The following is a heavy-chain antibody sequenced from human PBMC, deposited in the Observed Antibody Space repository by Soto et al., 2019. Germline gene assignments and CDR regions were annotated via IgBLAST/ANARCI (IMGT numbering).Heavy chain of an antibody. V-gene: IGHV3-48*02. D-gene: IGHD4-17*01. CDR1: GFTFSSYS. CDR3: GRDRKGYGDYWGGVDY. J-gene: IGHJ4*02. Sequence: EVQLVESGGGLVQPGGSLRLSCAASGFTFSSYSMNWVRQAPGKGLEWVSYISSSSSTIYYADSVKGRFTISRDNAKNSLYLQMNSLRDEDTAVDYSGRDRKGYGDYWGGVDYWGQGTLVTVSS. CDR2: ISSSSSTI.